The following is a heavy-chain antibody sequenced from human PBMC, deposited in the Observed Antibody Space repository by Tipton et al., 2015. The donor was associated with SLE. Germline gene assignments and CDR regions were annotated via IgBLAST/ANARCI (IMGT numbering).Heavy chain of an antibody. J-gene: IGHJ4*02. Sequence: TLSLTCTVSGGSFSSGAYYWNWVRQHPGKGLEWIGYIYNGGRTYYNPSLESRVSISVDTSKNQFSLKVTSVTAADTAVYYCAKSSGGTNSGYLYFFDYWGKGTLVTVSS. V-gene: IGHV4-31*03. D-gene: IGHD3-22*01. CDR3: AKSSGGTNSGYLYFFDY. CDR1: GGSFSSGAYY. CDR2: IYNGGRT.